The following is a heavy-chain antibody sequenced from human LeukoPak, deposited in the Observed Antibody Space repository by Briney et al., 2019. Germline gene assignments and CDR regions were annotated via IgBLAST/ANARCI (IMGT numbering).Heavy chain of an antibody. J-gene: IGHJ4*02. D-gene: IGHD3-22*01. Sequence: GWSLRLSCGASGFTFSSYWMSWVRQARGKGLEWVANINQDGSERYYVDSVKGRFTISRDNAQNSLYLQMNSLRAEDTAVYYCARDGYYYDSSGYYYYFDYWGQGTLVTVSS. CDR2: INQDGSER. V-gene: IGHV3-7*05. CDR3: ARDGYYYDSSGYYYYFDY. CDR1: GFTFSSYW.